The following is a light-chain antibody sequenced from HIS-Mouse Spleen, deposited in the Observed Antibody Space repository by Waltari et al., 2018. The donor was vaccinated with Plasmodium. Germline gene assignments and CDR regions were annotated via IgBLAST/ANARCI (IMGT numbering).Light chain of an antibody. CDR2: EVS. Sequence: QSALTQPPSASGSPGQSVTISCTGTSSDVGGYNYVPWYQQHPGKAPKLMIYEVSKRPSGVPDRFSGSKSGNTASLTVSGLQAEDEADYYCSSYTSSSTLVFGGGTKLTVL. J-gene: IGLJ2*01. CDR3: SSYTSSSTLV. CDR1: SSDVGGYNY. V-gene: IGLV2-8*01.